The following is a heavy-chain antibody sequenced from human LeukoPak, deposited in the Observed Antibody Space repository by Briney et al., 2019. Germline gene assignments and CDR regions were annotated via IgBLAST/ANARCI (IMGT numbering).Heavy chain of an antibody. J-gene: IGHJ4*02. CDR3: ARVVRGSYGLDY. D-gene: IGHD4-17*01. Sequence: GESLKISCKGSGYSFTSYWVSWVRQMPGKGLEWMGRIDPSDSYTNHSPSFQGHVTISADKSISTAYLQWSSLKASDTAMYYCARVVRGSYGLDYWGQGTLVTVSS. V-gene: IGHV5-10-1*01. CDR1: GYSFTSYW. CDR2: IDPSDSYT.